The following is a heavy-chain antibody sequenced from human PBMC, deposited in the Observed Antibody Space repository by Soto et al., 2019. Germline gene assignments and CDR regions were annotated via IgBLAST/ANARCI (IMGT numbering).Heavy chain of an antibody. V-gene: IGHV4-39*01. CDR2: IYYSGSP. CDR3: ARSPTAVTTPRRDTFDV. Sequence: QLQLQESGPGLVKPSETLSLTCTVSGGSISSSTYNWGWIRQPPGKRLEWIGNIYYSGSPYYNPSLKSRVTISVDTSRNQLSRKLSSVTAADTAVYYCARSPTAVTTPRRDTFDVWGQGTMVTVSS. J-gene: IGHJ3*01. D-gene: IGHD4-17*01. CDR1: GGSISSSTYN.